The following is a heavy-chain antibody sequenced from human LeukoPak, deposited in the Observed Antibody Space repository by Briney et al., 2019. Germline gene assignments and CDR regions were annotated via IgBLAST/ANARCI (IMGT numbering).Heavy chain of an antibody. CDR3: ARAAIYTTNWFDP. CDR1: GYTFTGYY. J-gene: IGHJ5*02. Sequence: ASVKVSCKASGYTFTGYYMHWVRLAPGQGLEWMGWINPNSGGTNYAQKFQGRVTMTRDTSISTAYMELSRLRSDDTAVYYCARAAIYTTNWFDPWGQGTLVTVSS. CDR2: INPNSGGT. V-gene: IGHV1-2*02. D-gene: IGHD3-16*01.